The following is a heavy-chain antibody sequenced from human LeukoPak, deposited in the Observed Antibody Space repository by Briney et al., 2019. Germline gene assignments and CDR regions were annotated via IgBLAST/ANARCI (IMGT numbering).Heavy chain of an antibody. CDR1: GYTLTTYY. Sequence: GASVKVSCKASGYTLTTYYMHWVRQAPGQGLEWMGIIIPSGGGTTYAQNFQDRVTMTRDTSTNTVYMELSSLRSEDMAVHYCARARYRGNQIDYWGQGTLVTVSS. V-gene: IGHV1-46*01. CDR2: IIPSGGGT. D-gene: IGHD4-23*01. J-gene: IGHJ4*02. CDR3: ARARYRGNQIDY.